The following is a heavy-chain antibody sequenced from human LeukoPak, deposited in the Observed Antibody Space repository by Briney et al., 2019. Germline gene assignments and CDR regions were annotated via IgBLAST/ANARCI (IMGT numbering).Heavy chain of an antibody. CDR2: IYYSGST. D-gene: IGHD4-17*01. CDR3: AREGLGGDYHTRIDY. V-gene: IGHV4-30-4*08. CDR1: GGSISSGDYY. Sequence: SQTLSLTCTVSGGSISSGDYYWSWIRQPPGKGLEWIGYIYYSGSTYYNPSLKSRVTISVDTSKNQFSLKLSSVTAADTAVYYCAREGLGGDYHTRIDYWGQGTLVTVSS. J-gene: IGHJ4*02.